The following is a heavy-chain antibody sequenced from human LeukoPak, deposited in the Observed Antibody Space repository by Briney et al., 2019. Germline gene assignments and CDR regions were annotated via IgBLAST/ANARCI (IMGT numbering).Heavy chain of an antibody. J-gene: IGHJ4*02. D-gene: IGHD6-19*01. CDR3: ARSRSSGWHDF. V-gene: IGHV1-46*01. CDR1: GYXFTSYY. CDR2: INPSGGST. Sequence: ASVKVSCKASGYXFTSYYIHWVRQAPGQGLEWMGIINPSGGSTTFAQKFQGRVTMTRDASTSTVYLELSSLRSEDTAVYYCARSRSSGWHDFWGQGTLVIVSS.